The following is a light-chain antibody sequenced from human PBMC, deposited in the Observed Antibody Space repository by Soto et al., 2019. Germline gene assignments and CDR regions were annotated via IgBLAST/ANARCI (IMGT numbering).Light chain of an antibody. CDR3: AARDDSPDEYV. CDR1: ASNIGIKS. V-gene: IGLV1-44*01. Sequence: QSVLTQPPSASGTPGQRVTISCSGSASNIGIKSVNWYQQFPGTAPKLLIYSSIYRPSGVPARMSASKSGTSASLAISGLQSEDEADYYCAARDDSPDEYVFGPGTKVTV. J-gene: IGLJ1*01. CDR2: SSI.